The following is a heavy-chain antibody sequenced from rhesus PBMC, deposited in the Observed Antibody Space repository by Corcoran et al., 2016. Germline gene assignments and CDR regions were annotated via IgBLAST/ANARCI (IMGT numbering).Heavy chain of an antibody. CDR1: GGSISDSYY. V-gene: IGHV4S9*01. J-gene: IGHJ4*01. CDR2: IYGNSTST. Sequence: QVQLQESGPGLVKPSETLSLTCAVSGGSISDSYYWNWIRQSPGKGLEWFGIIYGNSTSTDYNPSRKSRVTISKDTATNKFFLKLSSATDADAAVYYCARDCTSTTCAAGAIYYWGQGVLVTVSS. D-gene: IGHD2-2*01. CDR3: ARDCTSTTCAAGAIYY.